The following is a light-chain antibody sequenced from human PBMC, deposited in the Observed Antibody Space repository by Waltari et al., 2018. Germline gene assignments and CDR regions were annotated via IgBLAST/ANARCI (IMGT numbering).Light chain of an antibody. J-gene: IGKJ1*01. CDR3: HQYYATPWT. CDR1: QSVLYSPNSKNY. V-gene: IGKV4-1*01. Sequence: DIVMTQSPDSLAVSLGERATINCKSSQSVLYSPNSKNYLAWYQQKPGQPPKLLIYWAATRESGVPDRFVGSGSGTDFTLTISSLQAEDVAVYYCHQYYATPWTFGQGTKLEIK. CDR2: WAA.